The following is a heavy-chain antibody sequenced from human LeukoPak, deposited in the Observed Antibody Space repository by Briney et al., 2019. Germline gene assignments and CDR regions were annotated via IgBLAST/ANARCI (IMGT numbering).Heavy chain of an antibody. J-gene: IGHJ5*02. CDR3: ARVYYYGSGSYYSMNWFDP. V-gene: IGHV1-69*04. Sequence: GSSVKVSCKASGGTFSSYAISWVRQAPGQGLEWMGRIIPILGIANYAQKFQGRVTITADKSTSTAYMELSSLRSEDTAVYYCARVYYYGSGSYYSMNWFDPWGQGTLVTVSS. D-gene: IGHD3-10*01. CDR2: IIPILGIA. CDR1: GGTFSSYA.